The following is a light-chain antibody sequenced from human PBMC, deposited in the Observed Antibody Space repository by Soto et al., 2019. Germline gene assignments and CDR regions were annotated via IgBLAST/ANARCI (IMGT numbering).Light chain of an antibody. J-gene: IGKJ4*01. Sequence: EIVLTQSPCTLSWSPGERATLSCGASQSVSGRYLAWYQQKPGQAPRLLIYGASTRATGIPVRFSGSGSGTEFTLTITSLQSEDFAVYYCQEYNNWHPITFGGGTKVDIK. V-gene: IGKV3-15*01. CDR3: QEYNNWHPIT. CDR2: GAS. CDR1: QSVSGRY.